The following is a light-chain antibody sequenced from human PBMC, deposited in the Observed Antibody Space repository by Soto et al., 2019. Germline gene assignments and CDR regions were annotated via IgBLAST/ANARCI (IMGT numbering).Light chain of an antibody. CDR1: QSIRVW. CDR2: KAS. CDR3: QQYSNYPWT. J-gene: IGKJ1*01. Sequence: DIQMTQSPSTLSASLGDRVTITCRASQSIRVWLAWYQQKPGKAPKLLIYKASNLETGVPSRFSGTGAETDFTLTISSRQPDDFATSYCQQYSNYPWTFGQGTKVDI. V-gene: IGKV1-5*03.